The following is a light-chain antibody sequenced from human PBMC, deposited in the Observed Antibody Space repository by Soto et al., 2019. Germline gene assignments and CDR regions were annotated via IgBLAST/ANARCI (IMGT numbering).Light chain of an antibody. V-gene: IGLV1-40*01. CDR2: ANG. Sequence: QSVLTQPPSVSGAPGQRVTISCTGSNSNIGAGYDVHWYQQLPGTAPKLLIYANGNRPSGVPDRSSGSKSGTSASLAITGLQAEDEADYYCQSYDRSLSGYVLGTGTKVTVL. CDR1: NSNIGAGYD. J-gene: IGLJ1*01. CDR3: QSYDRSLSGYV.